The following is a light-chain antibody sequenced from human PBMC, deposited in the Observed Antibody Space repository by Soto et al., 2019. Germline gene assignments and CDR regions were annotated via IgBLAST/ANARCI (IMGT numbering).Light chain of an antibody. V-gene: IGKV1-33*01. CDR2: DAS. CDR1: PDISDS. J-gene: IGKJ4*01. CDR3: QQYASLPLT. Sequence: DIQMTQSPSSLSASVGDRLTLTCQASPDISDSLLWYQVKPVSAPQLLMFDASKLETEVPSRFSGSGSGKDFTFTISSLQPEDFATYYCQQYASLPLTFGGGTKVEIK.